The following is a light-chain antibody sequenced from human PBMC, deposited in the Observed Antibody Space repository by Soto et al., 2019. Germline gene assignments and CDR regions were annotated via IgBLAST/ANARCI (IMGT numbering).Light chain of an antibody. Sequence: QTVVTQSPSASASLGASVKLTCTLSSGHSSYAIAWHQQQPEKGPRYLMKLNSDGSHSKGDGIPDRFSGSSSGTERYLTISSLQSDDEADYYCQTWSTGIRVFGGGTKLTVL. CDR2: LNSDGSH. CDR3: QTWSTGIRV. J-gene: IGLJ3*02. CDR1: SGHSSYA. V-gene: IGLV4-69*01.